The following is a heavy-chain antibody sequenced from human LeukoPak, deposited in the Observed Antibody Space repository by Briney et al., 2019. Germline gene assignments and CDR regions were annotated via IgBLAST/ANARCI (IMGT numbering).Heavy chain of an antibody. D-gene: IGHD6-13*01. Sequence: SETLSLTCAVYGGSFSGYYWSWIRQPPGKGLEWIGEINHSGSTNYNPSLKSRVTISVDTSKNQFSLKLSSVTAADTAVYYCARGRGAYSSSWPRGSWFDPWGPGTLVTVSS. CDR1: GGSFSGYY. CDR2: INHSGST. V-gene: IGHV4-34*01. J-gene: IGHJ5*02. CDR3: ARGRGAYSSSWPRGSWFDP.